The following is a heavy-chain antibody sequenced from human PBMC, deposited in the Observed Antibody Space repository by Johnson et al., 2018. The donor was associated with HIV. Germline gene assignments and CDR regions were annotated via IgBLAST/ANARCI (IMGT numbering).Heavy chain of an antibody. CDR3: VKDMGYSSGWLGSSDAFDI. J-gene: IGHJ3*02. D-gene: IGHD6-19*01. CDR2: IWYDGSNK. V-gene: IGHV3-33*06. Sequence: VQLMESGGGVVQPGRSLRLSCAASGFTFSSYGMHWVRQAPGKGLEWVAVIWYDGSNKYYAKTVKGRFTISRDNSKNTLYLQMNSLRAEDTAVYYCVKDMGYSSGWLGSSDAFDIWGQGTMVTVSS. CDR1: GFTFSSYG.